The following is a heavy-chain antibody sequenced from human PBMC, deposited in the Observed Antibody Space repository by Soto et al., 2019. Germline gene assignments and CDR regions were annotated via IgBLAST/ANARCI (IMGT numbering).Heavy chain of an antibody. CDR3: ASFFYGGNSGWFDP. V-gene: IGHV3-11*01. CDR1: VFTFSDYY. D-gene: IGHD4-17*01. CDR2: ISSSGSTI. J-gene: IGHJ5*02. Sequence: GGSLRLSCAASVFTFSDYYMSLIRQSPGKGLEWVSYISSSGSTIYYADSVKGRFTISRDNAKNSMYLQMNSLRAEDTAVYYCASFFYGGNSGWFDPWGQGTMVTVSS.